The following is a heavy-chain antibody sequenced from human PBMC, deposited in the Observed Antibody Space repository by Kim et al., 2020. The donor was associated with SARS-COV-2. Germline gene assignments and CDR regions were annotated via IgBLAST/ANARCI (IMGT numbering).Heavy chain of an antibody. V-gene: IGHV3-9*01. J-gene: IGHJ6*03. CDR2: ISWNSGSI. D-gene: IGHD1-1*01. CDR1: GFTFGDYA. Sequence: GGSLRLSCAASGFTFGDYAMHWVRQAPGKGLEWVSGISWNSGSIGYADSVKGRFTISRDNAKNSLYLQMNSLRAEDTALYYCAKDYGVRQRSGHVYYYYYYMDVWGKGTTVTVSS. CDR3: AKDYGVRQRSGHVYYYYYYMDV.